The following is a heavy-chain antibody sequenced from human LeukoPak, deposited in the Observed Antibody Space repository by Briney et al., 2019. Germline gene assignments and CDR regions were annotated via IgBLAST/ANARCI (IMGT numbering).Heavy chain of an antibody. Sequence: SETLSLTCAVSGGSISSYYWSWIRQPPGKGLEWIGYIYYSGSTYYNPSLKSRVTISVDRSKNQFSLKLSSVTAADTAVYYCARALIGYCSGGSCYYYYYMDVWGKGTTVTVSS. CDR1: GGSISSYY. D-gene: IGHD2-15*01. V-gene: IGHV4-59*12. J-gene: IGHJ6*03. CDR2: IYYSGST. CDR3: ARALIGYCSGGSCYYYYYMDV.